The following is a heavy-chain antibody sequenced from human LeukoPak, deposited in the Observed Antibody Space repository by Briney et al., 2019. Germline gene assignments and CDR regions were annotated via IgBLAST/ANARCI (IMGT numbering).Heavy chain of an antibody. CDR1: GYTFTSYY. V-gene: IGHV1-46*01. D-gene: IGHD6-13*01. CDR2: INPSGGST. J-gene: IGHJ3*02. CDR3: ARDLTAAGPRGDAFDI. Sequence: ASVKVSCKASGYTFTSYYMHWVRQAPGQGLEWMGIINPSGGSTGYAQKFQGRVTMTRDTSTSTVYMELSSLRSEDTAVYYCARDLTAAGPRGDAFDIWGQGTMVTVSS.